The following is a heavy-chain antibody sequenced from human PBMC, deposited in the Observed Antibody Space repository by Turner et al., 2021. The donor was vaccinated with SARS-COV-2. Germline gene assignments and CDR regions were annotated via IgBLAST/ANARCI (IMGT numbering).Heavy chain of an antibody. V-gene: IGHV3-21*01. Sequence: EVQLVESGGGLVKPGGSLRLSCAASGFTFSIYSMNWVRQAPGKGLEWVSSISSSSTYIYYADSVKGRFTISRDNAKNSLYLQMNSLRAEDTAVYYCARDCSTTTCEAWGQGTLVTVSS. J-gene: IGHJ5*02. CDR3: ARDCSTTTCEA. CDR1: GFTFSIYS. CDR2: ISSSSTYI. D-gene: IGHD2-2*01.